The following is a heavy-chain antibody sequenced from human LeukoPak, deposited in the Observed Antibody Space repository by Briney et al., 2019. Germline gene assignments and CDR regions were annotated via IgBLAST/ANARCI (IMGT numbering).Heavy chain of an antibody. CDR1: GFTFSSYG. J-gene: IGHJ4*02. D-gene: IGHD5-18*01. CDR3: ARDLRTGYTYGYPLDF. CDR2: ISGSGGST. Sequence: GGTLRLSCAASGFTFSSYGMSWVRQAPGKGLEWVSAISGSGGSTYYADSVKGRFTISRDNAKNSLYLQMNSLRAEDTAFYYCARDLRTGYTYGYPLDFWGQGTLLTVSS. V-gene: IGHV3-23*01.